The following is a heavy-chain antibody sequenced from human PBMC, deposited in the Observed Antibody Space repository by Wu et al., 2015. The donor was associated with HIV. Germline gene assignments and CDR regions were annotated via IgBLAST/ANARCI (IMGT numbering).Heavy chain of an antibody. D-gene: IGHD1-1*01. CDR1: GYTFTGYY. J-gene: IGHJ4*02. CDR3: VRGQNWSLNNYYFDY. Sequence: QVQLVQSGAEVRKPGASVKVSCKTSGYTFTGYYLHWVRQAPGQGLEWMGWINDDTGDTRYAQKFEGRVTMTRDTSISTGYMELRRLTSDDLAVYFCVRGQNWSLNNYYFDYWGQGTLVTVSS. CDR2: INDDTGDT. V-gene: IGHV1-2*02.